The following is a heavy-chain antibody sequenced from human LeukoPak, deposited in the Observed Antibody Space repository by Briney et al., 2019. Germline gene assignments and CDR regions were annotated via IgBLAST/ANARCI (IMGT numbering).Heavy chain of an antibody. D-gene: IGHD2-2*02. V-gene: IGHV4-34*01. CDR3: ARAKYLRYYFDY. Sequence: SETLSLTCAVYGGSFSGYYWSWIRQPPGKGLEWIGEINHSGSTNYNPSHKSRVTISVDTSKNQFSLKLSSVTAADTAVYYCARAKYLRYYFDYWGQGTLVTVSS. CDR1: GGSFSGYY. CDR2: INHSGST. J-gene: IGHJ4*02.